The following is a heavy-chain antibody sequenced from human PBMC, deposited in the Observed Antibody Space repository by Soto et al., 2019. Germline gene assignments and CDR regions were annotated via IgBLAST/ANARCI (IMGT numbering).Heavy chain of an antibody. CDR3: ARALAAYYYYMDV. V-gene: IGHV4-34*01. D-gene: IGHD6-13*01. Sequence: PSETLSLTCAVYGGSFSGYYWSWIRQPPGKGLEWIGEINHSGSTNYNPSLKSRVTISVDTSKNQFSLKLSSVTAADTAVYYCARALAAYYYYMDVWGKGTTVTSP. CDR1: GGSFSGYY. CDR2: INHSGST. J-gene: IGHJ6*03.